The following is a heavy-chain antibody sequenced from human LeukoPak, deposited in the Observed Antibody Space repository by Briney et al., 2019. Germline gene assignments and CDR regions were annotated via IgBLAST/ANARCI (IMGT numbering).Heavy chain of an antibody. D-gene: IGHD4-11*01. Sequence: SETLSLTCSVSGGSITDSSYYWGWIRQPPEKGLEWIGSIYYTEGTSYSPSLKSRVTISVDTSNNQFSLKLSSVTAADTAVYYCARHGGTRITLVQVYYFDYWGQGSLVTVSS. J-gene: IGHJ4*02. CDR3: ARHGGTRITLVQVYYFDY. CDR1: GGSITDSSYY. CDR2: IYYTEGT. V-gene: IGHV4-39*01.